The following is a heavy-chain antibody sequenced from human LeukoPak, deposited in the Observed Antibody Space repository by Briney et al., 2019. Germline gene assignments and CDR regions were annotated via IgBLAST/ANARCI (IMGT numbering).Heavy chain of an antibody. V-gene: IGHV1-2*04. CDR2: INPNTGGT. CDR3: AREDGWFGELAGGGMDV. CDR1: GYTFTGYY. D-gene: IGHD3-10*01. J-gene: IGHJ6*04. Sequence: APVKVSCKASGYTFTGYYIHWVRQAPGQGLEWMGWINPNTGGTNYAQKFQGWVTMTRDTSISTAYMELSRLRSDDTAVYYCAREDGWFGELAGGGMDVWGKGTTVTVSS.